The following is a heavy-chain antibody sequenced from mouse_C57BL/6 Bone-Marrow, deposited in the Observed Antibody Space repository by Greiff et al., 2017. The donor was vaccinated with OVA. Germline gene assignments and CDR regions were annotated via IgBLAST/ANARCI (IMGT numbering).Heavy chain of an antibody. J-gene: IGHJ4*01. CDR1: GYTFTSYW. CDR2: IYPGSGST. CDR3: ERCDYGNPYYYAMDY. D-gene: IGHD2-1*01. V-gene: IGHV1-55*01. Sequence: QVQLQQPGAELVKPGASVKMSCKASGYTFTSYWITWVKQRPGQGLEWIGDIYPGSGSTNYNEKFKSKATLTVDTSSSTAYMQLSSLTSEDSAVYYCERCDYGNPYYYAMDYWGQGTSVTVSS.